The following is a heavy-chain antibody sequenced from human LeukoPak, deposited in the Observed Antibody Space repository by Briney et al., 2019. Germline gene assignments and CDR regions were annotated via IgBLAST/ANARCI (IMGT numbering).Heavy chain of an antibody. Sequence: VAAVNVSSPPSLYTLTDHYIRWVRQAPGPPLERMECLKHSSRYAKYAQKFQGRVTMTRDTSISTAYMELSSLRSDDTAVFYCASDYGEMRCLRITFVDFWGQGTLVTVSS. J-gene: IGHJ4*02. CDR1: LYTLTDHY. V-gene: IGHV1-2*02. D-gene: IGHD1-14*01. CDR3: ASDYGEMRCLRITFVDF. CDR2: LKHSSRYA.